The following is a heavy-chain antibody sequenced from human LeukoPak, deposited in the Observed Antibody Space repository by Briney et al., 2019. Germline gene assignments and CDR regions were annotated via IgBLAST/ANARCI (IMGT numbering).Heavy chain of an antibody. CDR1: GFTFSNYW. D-gene: IGHD3-10*02. J-gene: IGHJ6*04. Sequence: GGSLRLSCEVSGFTFSNYWMMWVRQAPGKGLEWVASIDEDGSETNYVDSVTGRFTVSRDHAKNSLFLQMNSLRAEDTAVYYCAELGITMIGGVWGKGTTVTISS. CDR3: AELGITMIGGV. V-gene: IGHV3-7*01. CDR2: IDEDGSET.